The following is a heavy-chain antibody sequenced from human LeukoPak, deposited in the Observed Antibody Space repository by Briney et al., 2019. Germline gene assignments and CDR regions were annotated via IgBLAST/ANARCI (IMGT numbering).Heavy chain of an antibody. V-gene: IGHV3-23*01. CDR2: ISGSGAGS. CDR3: ARASGLGPRGGYDFWSGYYSDY. D-gene: IGHD3/OR15-3a*01. Sequence: GGSLRLSCVASGLTFSPYGMSWVRQAPGKGLEWVSGISGSGAGSYYADSVKGRFIISRDNSKSTLYLQMNSLRAEDTAVYYCARASGLGPRGGYDFWSGYYSDYWGRGTLVAVSS. CDR1: GLTFSPYG. J-gene: IGHJ4*02.